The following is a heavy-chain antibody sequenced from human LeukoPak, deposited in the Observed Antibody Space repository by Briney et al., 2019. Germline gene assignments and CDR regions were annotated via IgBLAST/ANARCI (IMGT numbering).Heavy chain of an antibody. Sequence: ASVKVSCKASGYTFTSYGISWVRQAPGQGLEWMGWISAYNGNTNYAQKLQGRVTMTTDTSTSTAYMELRSLRSDDTAVYYCARGTTGYSSSWYYYYGMDVWGQGTTVTVSS. CDR2: ISAYNGNT. J-gene: IGHJ6*02. CDR1: GYTFTSYG. D-gene: IGHD6-13*01. CDR3: ARGTTGYSSSWYYYYGMDV. V-gene: IGHV1-18*01.